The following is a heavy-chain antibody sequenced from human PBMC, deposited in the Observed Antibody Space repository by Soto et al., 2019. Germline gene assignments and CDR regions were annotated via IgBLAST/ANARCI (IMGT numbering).Heavy chain of an antibody. V-gene: IGHV4-31*03. Sequence: SETLSLTCTVSGGSIISGGYYWSWIRKHPGKGLEWIGYIYYSGSTYYNPSLKSRVTISVDTSKNQFSLKLSSVTAADTAVYYCARGPRYCSSTSCYGYYYYGMDVWGQGTTVTVSS. CDR2: IYYSGST. CDR3: ARGPRYCSSTSCYGYYYYGMDV. J-gene: IGHJ6*02. D-gene: IGHD2-2*01. CDR1: GGSIISGGYY.